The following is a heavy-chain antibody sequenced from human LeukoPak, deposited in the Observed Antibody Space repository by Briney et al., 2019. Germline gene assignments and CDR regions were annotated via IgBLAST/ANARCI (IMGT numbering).Heavy chain of an antibody. D-gene: IGHD2-21*02. CDR3: SRKRIAFCGGDCFQGAFDY. Sequence: PGGSLRLSCAASGFTVSSNYMSWVRQAPGEGLEWVSVIYSGGSTYYADSVKGRFTISRDNSKNTLYLQMNSLRAEDTAVYYCSRKRIAFCGGDCFQGAFDYWGQGSLVTVSS. J-gene: IGHJ4*02. CDR1: GFTVSSNY. CDR2: IYSGGST. V-gene: IGHV3-66*01.